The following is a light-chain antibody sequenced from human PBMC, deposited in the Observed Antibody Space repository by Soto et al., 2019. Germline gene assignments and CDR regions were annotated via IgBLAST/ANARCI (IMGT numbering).Light chain of an antibody. CDR2: GSS. CDR3: QQHNNWPPIT. J-gene: IGKJ5*01. CDR1: QSVSNN. Sequence: EIVMTQSPATLSVSPGERVTLSCRASQSVSNNLVWYQQKPGQAPRLLMYGSSIRATGIPARFSGSGSRTEFTLTISSLQSEDFSVYYCQQHNNWPPITFGQGTRLEIK. V-gene: IGKV3-15*01.